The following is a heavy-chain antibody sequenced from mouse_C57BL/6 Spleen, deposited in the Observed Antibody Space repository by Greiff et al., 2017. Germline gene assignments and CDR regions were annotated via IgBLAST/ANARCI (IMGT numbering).Heavy chain of an antibody. Sequence: QVQLQQPGAELVMPGASVKLSCKASGYTFTSYWMHWVKQRPGQGLEWIGEIDPSDSYTNYNQKFKGKSTLTVDKSSSTAYMPLSSLTSEDSAVYYCARGHSNYEGYYFDYWGQGTTLTVSS. J-gene: IGHJ2*01. CDR1: GYTFTSYW. CDR2: IDPSDSYT. D-gene: IGHD2-5*01. CDR3: ARGHSNYEGYYFDY. V-gene: IGHV1-69*01.